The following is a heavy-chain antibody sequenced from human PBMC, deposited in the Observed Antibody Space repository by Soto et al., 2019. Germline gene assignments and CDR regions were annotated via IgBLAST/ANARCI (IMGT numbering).Heavy chain of an antibody. CDR2: LYYRGYT. J-gene: IGHJ5*02. D-gene: IGHD3-22*01. V-gene: IGHV4-59*07. CDR3: ARFTYYYDTSGRGMWFDP. Sequence: SDTLSRTCTVSGDSSKKYWWSWIRQPPGKGLEWLGYLYYRGYTNYNPSLKNRVTISGDMSKNKLFLRLTSVTAADAATYSCARFTYYYDTSGRGMWFDPWGQGTLVTVSS. CDR1: GDSSKKYW.